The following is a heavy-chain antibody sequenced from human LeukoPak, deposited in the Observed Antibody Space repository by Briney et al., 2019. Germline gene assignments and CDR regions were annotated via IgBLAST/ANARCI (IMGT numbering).Heavy chain of an antibody. J-gene: IGHJ4*02. D-gene: IGHD3-22*01. Sequence: SETLSLTCTVSGGSISSYYWSWIRQPPGKGLEWIGYIYYSGSTNYNPSLKSRVTISVDTSKNQFSLKLSSVTAADTAVYYCARQGVYYYDSSGYLIDYWGQGTLVTVSS. CDR1: GGSISSYY. V-gene: IGHV4-59*08. CDR2: IYYSGST. CDR3: ARQGVYYYDSSGYLIDY.